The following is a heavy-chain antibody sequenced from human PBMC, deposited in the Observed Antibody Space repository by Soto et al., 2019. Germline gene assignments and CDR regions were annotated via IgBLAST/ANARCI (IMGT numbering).Heavy chain of an antibody. V-gene: IGHV3-33*01. CDR1: GFTFSSYC. CDR3: ARDPNIVDTRRDVYYYYGMDV. CDR2: IWYDGSNK. D-gene: IGHD5-12*01. Sequence: GESPKISSASSGFTFSSYCMHWVRPAPGKGLEWVAVIWYDGSNKYYADSVKGRFTISRDNSKNTLYLQMNSLRAEDTAVYYCARDPNIVDTRRDVYYYYGMDVWGQGTTVTVSS. J-gene: IGHJ6*02.